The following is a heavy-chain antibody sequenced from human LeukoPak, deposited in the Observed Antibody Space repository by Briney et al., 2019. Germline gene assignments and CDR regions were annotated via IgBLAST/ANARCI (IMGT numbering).Heavy chain of an antibody. CDR3: ARAEGGSGSYSSWSDAFDI. V-gene: IGHV3-11*04. J-gene: IGHJ3*02. Sequence: GGSLRLSCAASGFTFSDYYMSWIRQAPGKGLEWISYITHSGSTIYYADSVKGRFTVSRDNAKNSLYLQMNSLRAEDTAVYYCARAEGGSGSYSSWSDAFDIWGQGTMVTVSS. CDR2: ITHSGSTI. CDR1: GFTFSDYY. D-gene: IGHD3-10*01.